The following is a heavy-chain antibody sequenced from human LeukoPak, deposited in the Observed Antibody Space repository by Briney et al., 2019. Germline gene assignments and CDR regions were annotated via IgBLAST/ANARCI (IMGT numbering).Heavy chain of an antibody. CDR2: IYHSGST. Sequence: PSETLSLTCTVSGYSISSGYYWGWIRQPPGKGLEWIGSIYHSGSTYYNPSLKSRVTISVDTSKNQFSLKLSSVTAADTAVYYCARQSRRLWGVAMGPDFDYWGQGTLVTVSS. D-gene: IGHD3-16*01. CDR1: GYSISSGYY. V-gene: IGHV4-38-2*02. J-gene: IGHJ4*02. CDR3: ARQSRRLWGVAMGPDFDY.